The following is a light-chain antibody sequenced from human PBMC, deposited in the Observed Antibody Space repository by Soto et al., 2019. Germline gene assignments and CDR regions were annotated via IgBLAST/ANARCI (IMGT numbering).Light chain of an antibody. V-gene: IGKV3-11*01. CDR2: DAD. J-gene: IGKJ1*01. CDR3: QQRNTWT. Sequence: EIVLTQSPATLSSSLGERASLSCRASQSVGSYLIWYQQKLGQAPRLLIYDADKRAIGIPARFSGSGSGTDFTLTISSVEPEDYAVYYCQQRNTWTFGQGTKVEIK. CDR1: QSVGSY.